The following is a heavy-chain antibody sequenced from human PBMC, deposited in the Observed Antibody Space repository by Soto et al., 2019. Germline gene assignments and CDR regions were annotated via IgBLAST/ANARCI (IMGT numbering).Heavy chain of an antibody. J-gene: IGHJ4*02. D-gene: IGHD6-13*01. CDR2: ISYDGSNK. Sequence: GGSLRLSCAASGFTFSSYGMHWVRQAPGKGLEWVAVISYDGSNKYYADSVKGRFTISRDNSKNTLYLQMNSLRAEDTAVYYCAKVAIIYSSSWYFDYWGQGTLVTVSS. CDR1: GFTFSSYG. V-gene: IGHV3-30*18. CDR3: AKVAIIYSSSWYFDY.